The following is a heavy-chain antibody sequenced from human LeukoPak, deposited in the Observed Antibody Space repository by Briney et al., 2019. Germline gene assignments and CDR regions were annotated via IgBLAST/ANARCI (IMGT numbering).Heavy chain of an antibody. J-gene: IGHJ4*02. CDR2: ISYGGSNK. CDR1: GFSFSSYG. V-gene: IGHV3-30*03. CDR3: ARKQPGEVMVPADY. Sequence: GGSLRLSCAASGFSFSSYGMHWVRQAPGKGLEWVAMISYGGSNKYYADSVKGRFTISRDNSNNTLFLQMNSLGVEDTALYYCARKQPGEVMVPADYWGQGTLVTVSS. D-gene: IGHD3-16*02.